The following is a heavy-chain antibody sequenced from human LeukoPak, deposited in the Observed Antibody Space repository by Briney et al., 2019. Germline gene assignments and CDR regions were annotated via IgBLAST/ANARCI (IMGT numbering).Heavy chain of an antibody. Sequence: ASVKVSCKASGYTFTSYGISWVRQAPGQGLEWMGWISAYNGNTNYAQKLQGRVTMTTDTSTSTAYMELRSLRSDDTAVYYCAASGSYSTINYYFDYWGQGTLVTLSS. CDR3: AASGSYSTINYYFDY. V-gene: IGHV1-18*01. CDR1: GYTFTSYG. J-gene: IGHJ4*02. D-gene: IGHD1-26*01. CDR2: ISAYNGNT.